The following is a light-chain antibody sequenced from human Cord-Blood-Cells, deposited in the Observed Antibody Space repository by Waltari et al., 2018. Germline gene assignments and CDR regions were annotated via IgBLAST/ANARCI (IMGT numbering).Light chain of an antibody. V-gene: IGKV1-39*01. CDR1: QSISSY. CDR2: AAA. Sequence: DIQMTQSPSSLSASVGVRVTITCRASQSISSYLNWYQQKPGKAPKLLIYAAASLQSGVPSRFRGSGSGTDFTLTISSLQPEDFATYYCQQSYSTLGTFGQGTKVEIK. J-gene: IGKJ1*01. CDR3: QQSYSTLGT.